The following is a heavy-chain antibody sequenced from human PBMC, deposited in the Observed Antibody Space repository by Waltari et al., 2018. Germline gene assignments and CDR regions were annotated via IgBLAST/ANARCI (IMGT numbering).Heavy chain of an antibody. Sequence: QVQLQESGPGLVKPSPTLSLTCTVSGGSISRGRYYWTWIRQPAGKGLEWIGRIYASGSTNYNPSLKSRVTISVDTPRNQFSLKLTSVTAADTAVYYCARDTEYYYDDSGFVFDIWGQGTMVTVSS. CDR3: ARDTEYYYDDSGFVFDI. CDR1: GGSISRGRYY. J-gene: IGHJ3*02. V-gene: IGHV4-61*02. CDR2: IYASGST. D-gene: IGHD3-22*01.